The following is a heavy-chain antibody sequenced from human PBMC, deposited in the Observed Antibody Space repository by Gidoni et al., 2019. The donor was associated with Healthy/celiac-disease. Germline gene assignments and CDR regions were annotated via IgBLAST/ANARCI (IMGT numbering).Heavy chain of an antibody. Sequence: EVQLVESGGGLVQPGRSLRLSCTASGFTFGDYAMSWFRQAPGKGLEWVGFIRSKAYGGTTEYAASVKGRFTISRDDSKSIAYLQMNSLKTEDTAVYYCTRDIYGDYFYGMDVWGQGTTVTVSS. CDR1: GFTFGDYA. CDR2: IRSKAYGGTT. V-gene: IGHV3-49*03. J-gene: IGHJ6*02. D-gene: IGHD4-17*01. CDR3: TRDIYGDYFYGMDV.